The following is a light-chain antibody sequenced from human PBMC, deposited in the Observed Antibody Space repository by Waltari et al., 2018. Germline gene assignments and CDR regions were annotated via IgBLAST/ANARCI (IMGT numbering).Light chain of an antibody. CDR3: GTGGHGTWV. CDR1: SGHSSNI. CDR2: VNSDGSH. Sequence: QLVLTQSPSASASLGASVKLTCTLSSGHSSNIIAWLQQQPEKGPRYLMKVNSDGSHSKGDDIPDRFSGSSSGAERYLTISSLQSEDEADYYCGTGGHGTWVFGGGTKLTVL. V-gene: IGLV4-69*01. J-gene: IGLJ3*02.